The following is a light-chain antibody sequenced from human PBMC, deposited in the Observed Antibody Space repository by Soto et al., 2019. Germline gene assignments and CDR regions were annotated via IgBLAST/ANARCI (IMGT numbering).Light chain of an antibody. Sequence: QSVLTQPASVSGSPGQSITISCAGTSGEVGRYNHVAWYQQHPGKAPKLMIYEVTNRPSGVSNRFSGSKSGNTASLNISGLQAEDEADYYCISYTGSSTSYVFGTGTKVTVL. J-gene: IGLJ1*01. V-gene: IGLV2-14*01. CDR2: EVT. CDR3: ISYTGSSTSYV. CDR1: SGEVGRYNH.